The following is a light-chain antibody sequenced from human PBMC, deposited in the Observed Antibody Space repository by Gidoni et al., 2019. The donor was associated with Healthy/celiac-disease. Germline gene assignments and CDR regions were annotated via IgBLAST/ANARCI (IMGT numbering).Light chain of an antibody. CDR3: QQYNNWPPYT. J-gene: IGKJ2*01. Sequence: EIVMTQSPATLSVSPGERATLSCRASQSVSSNLAWYQQKPGQAPRLLIYGASTRATGIPARFSGSGSGTEVTLTIRSLQSEDLAVYYCQQYNNWPPYTCXQXTKLEIK. CDR2: GAS. V-gene: IGKV3-15*01. CDR1: QSVSSN.